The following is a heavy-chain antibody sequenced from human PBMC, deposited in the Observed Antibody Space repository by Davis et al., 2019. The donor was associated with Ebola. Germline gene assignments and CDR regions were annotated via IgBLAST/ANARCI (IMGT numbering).Heavy chain of an antibody. CDR1: GFTFSSYA. J-gene: IGHJ4*02. V-gene: IGHV3-23*01. CDR3: AKVRVVVTAMHFDY. D-gene: IGHD2-21*02. CDR2: ISGSGGST. Sequence: GGSLRLSCAASGFTFSSYAMSWVRQAPGKGPEWVSAISGSGGSTYYADSVKGRFTISRDNSKNTLYLQMNSLRAEDTAVYYCAKVRVVVTAMHFDYWGQGTLVTVSS.